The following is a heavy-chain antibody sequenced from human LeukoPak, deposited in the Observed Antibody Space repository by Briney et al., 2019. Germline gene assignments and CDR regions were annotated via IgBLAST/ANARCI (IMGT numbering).Heavy chain of an antibody. V-gene: IGHV1-3*01. CDR2: INAGNGNT. Sequence: ASVKVSCKASGYTFTSYAMHWVRRAPGQRLEWMGWINAGNGNTKYSQKFQGRVTITRDTSASTAYMELSSLRSEDTAVYYCARDRVLRTSALGYWGQGTLVTVSS. D-gene: IGHD3-3*01. CDR1: GYTFTSYA. J-gene: IGHJ4*02. CDR3: ARDRVLRTSALGY.